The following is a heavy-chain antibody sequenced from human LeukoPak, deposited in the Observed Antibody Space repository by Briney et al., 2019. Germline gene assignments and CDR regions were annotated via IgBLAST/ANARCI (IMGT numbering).Heavy chain of an antibody. D-gene: IGHD2-2*01. V-gene: IGHV1-8*02. CDR1: GYTFTGYY. CDR2: MNPNSGNT. J-gene: IGHJ1*01. CDR3: ARGYCSSTSCYPEAEYFQH. Sequence: GASVKVSCKASGYTFTGYYMHWVRQATGQGLEWMGWMNPNSGNTGYAQKFQGRVTMTRNTSISTAYMELSSLRSEDTAVYYCARGYCSSTSCYPEAEYFQHWGQGTLVTVSS.